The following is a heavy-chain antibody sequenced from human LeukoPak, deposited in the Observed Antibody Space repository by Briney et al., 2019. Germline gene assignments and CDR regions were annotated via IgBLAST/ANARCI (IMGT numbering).Heavy chain of an antibody. D-gene: IGHD6-13*01. CDR1: GGSMSSFY. J-gene: IGHJ3*01. CDR2: IYSSGNT. V-gene: IGHV4-4*07. CDR3: AREEQQLNRALDV. Sequence: PSETLSLMCNVSGGSMSSFYWSWMRQPAGKGLEWIGRIYSSGNTNYNSSLKSRVTMSVDTSKSQFSLNLSSVTAADTAVYYCAREEQQLNRALDVWGQGTMVTVSS.